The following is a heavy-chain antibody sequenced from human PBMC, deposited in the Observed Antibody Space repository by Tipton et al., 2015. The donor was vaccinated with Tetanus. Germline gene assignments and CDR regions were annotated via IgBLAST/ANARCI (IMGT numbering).Heavy chain of an antibody. CDR2: IGDATVT. V-gene: IGHV3-48*02. J-gene: IGHJ5*02. CDR3: ARVIRLSVIGFGVFGA. D-gene: IGHD3-3*01. CDR1: GFPFHSYH. Sequence: SLRLSCATSGFPFHSYHMAWVRQAPGKGLEWISYIGDATVTQYADSARGRFTVSRDNAENSLFLQMTGLRHEDTAVYFCARVIRLSVIGFGVFGAWGQGGLVSFSS.